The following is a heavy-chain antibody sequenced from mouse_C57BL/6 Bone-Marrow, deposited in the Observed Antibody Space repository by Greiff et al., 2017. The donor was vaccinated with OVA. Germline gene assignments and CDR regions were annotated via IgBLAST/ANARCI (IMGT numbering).Heavy chain of an antibody. CDR2: IWSDGST. V-gene: IGHV2-6-1*01. Sequence: VKLMASGPGLVAPSQSLSITCTVSGFSLTSYGVHWVRQPPGTGLEWLVVIWSDGSTTYNSALKSRLSISKDNSKSQVFLKMNSLQTDDTAMYYCARHGVYGFAYWGQGTLVTVSA. CDR3: ARHGVYGFAY. CDR1: GFSLTSYG. J-gene: IGHJ3*01.